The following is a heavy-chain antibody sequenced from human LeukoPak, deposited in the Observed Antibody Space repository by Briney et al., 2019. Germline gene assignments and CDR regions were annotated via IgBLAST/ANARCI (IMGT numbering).Heavy chain of an antibody. CDR3: ARNREGSSYQVDY. D-gene: IGHD1-26*01. J-gene: IGHJ4*02. CDR1: GLTFNNYW. CDR2: IMQDASEK. Sequence: GGSQRLSCAASGLTFNNYWMSWVRQAPGKGLEGVANIMQDASEKYYVDSVKGRFTISRDNAKNSLNMQMNSLRAEDTAVYYCARNREGSSYQVDYCGQGTLVTLSS. V-gene: IGHV3-7*01.